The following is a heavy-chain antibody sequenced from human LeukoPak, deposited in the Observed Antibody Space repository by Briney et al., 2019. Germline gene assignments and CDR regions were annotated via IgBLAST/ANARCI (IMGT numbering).Heavy chain of an antibody. CDR3: ARARREDGYNSLDAFDI. CDR1: GYTFTGYY. J-gene: IGHJ3*02. V-gene: IGHV1-2*02. D-gene: IGHD5-24*01. CDR2: INPNSGGT. Sequence: GASVKVSCKASGYTFTGYYMHWVRQAPGQGLEWMGWINPNSGGTNYAQKFQGRVTMTRDTSISTAYKELSSLRSEDTAVYYCARARREDGYNSLDAFDIWGQGTMVTVSS.